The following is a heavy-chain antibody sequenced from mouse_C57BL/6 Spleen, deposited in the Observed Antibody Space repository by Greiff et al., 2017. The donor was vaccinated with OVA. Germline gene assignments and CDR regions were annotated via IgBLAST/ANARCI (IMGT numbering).Heavy chain of an antibody. CDR2: IWSDGST. Sequence: VHLVESGPGLVAPSQSLSITCTVSGFSLTSYGVHWVRQPPGKGLEWLVVIWSDGSTTYNSALKSRLSISKDNSKSQVFLKMNSLQTDDTAMYYCARHKNYYGSKGYFDVWGTGTTVTVSS. V-gene: IGHV2-6-1*01. CDR1: GFSLTSYG. J-gene: IGHJ1*03. CDR3: ARHKNYYGSKGYFDV. D-gene: IGHD1-1*01.